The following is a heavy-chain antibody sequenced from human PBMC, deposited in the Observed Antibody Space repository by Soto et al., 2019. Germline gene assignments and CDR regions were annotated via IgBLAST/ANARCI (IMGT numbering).Heavy chain of an antibody. D-gene: IGHD6-19*01. Sequence: EVQLVESGGGLVQPGGSLRLSCAVSGLTLSNSSMNWVRQAPGEGPQWISHISSSGTSIYYADSVTGRFTISRDTARNLLSLQMSSLRDEDTAVYYCANSGWRYWGQGTLVTVSS. CDR3: ANSGWRY. CDR2: ISSSGTSI. J-gene: IGHJ4*02. CDR1: GLTLSNSS. V-gene: IGHV3-48*02.